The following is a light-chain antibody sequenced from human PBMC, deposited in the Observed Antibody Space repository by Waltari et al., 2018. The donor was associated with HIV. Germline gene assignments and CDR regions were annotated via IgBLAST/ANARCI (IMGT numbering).Light chain of an antibody. CDR3: QQYDNWPPLT. CDR2: GAS. V-gene: IGKV3-15*01. CDR1: QSVSSN. Sequence: EIVMTQSPATLSVSPGERATLSCRTSQSVSSNLAWYQQKPGQAPRLLIYGASIRATGIPARVSGSGSGTEFTLTISSLQSEDFTVYYCQQYDNWPPLTFGGGTKVEIK. J-gene: IGKJ4*01.